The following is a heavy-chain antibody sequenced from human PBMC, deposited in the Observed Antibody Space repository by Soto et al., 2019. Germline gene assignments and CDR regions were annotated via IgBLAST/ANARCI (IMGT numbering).Heavy chain of an antibody. CDR1: GYTFTSYG. V-gene: IGHV1-18*04. CDR3: ARAALLWFGEPAEADAFDI. CDR2: ISAYNGNT. Sequence: ASVKVSCKASGYTFTSYGISWVRQAPGQGLEWMGWISAYNGNTNYAQKLQGRVTMTTDTSTSTAYMELRSLRSDDTAVYYCARAALLWFGEPAEADAFDIWGQGTMVTVSS. J-gene: IGHJ3*02. D-gene: IGHD3-10*01.